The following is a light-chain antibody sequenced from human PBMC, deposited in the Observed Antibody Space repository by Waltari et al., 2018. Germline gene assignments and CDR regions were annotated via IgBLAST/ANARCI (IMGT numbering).Light chain of an antibody. CDR1: QGVNIY. Sequence: DIQVTQSPSSLSASVGDRVTITCRTSQGVNIYLNWYQQKPGKLPKRLIYATSNLDSGVPLRFSGSGSGTEFTLTITSLHPEDFATYYCLQYGSKPFTFGPGTKVD. CDR3: LQYGSKPFT. J-gene: IGKJ3*01. CDR2: ATS. V-gene: IGKV1-17*01.